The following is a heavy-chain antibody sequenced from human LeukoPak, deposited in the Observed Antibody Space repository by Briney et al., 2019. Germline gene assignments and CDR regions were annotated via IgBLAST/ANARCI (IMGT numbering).Heavy chain of an antibody. V-gene: IGHV3-23*01. CDR3: AKTFSGSSYYYGMDV. Sequence: GGSLRLSCAASGFTFSSYGMGWVRHAPGKGLEWVSGISGSGSSTYYADSVRGRFTISRDNSKNTLYLQMNSLRAEDTAVYYCAKTFSGSSYYYGMDVWGQGTTVTVSS. CDR2: ISGSGSST. J-gene: IGHJ6*02. D-gene: IGHD3-10*01. CDR1: GFTFSSYG.